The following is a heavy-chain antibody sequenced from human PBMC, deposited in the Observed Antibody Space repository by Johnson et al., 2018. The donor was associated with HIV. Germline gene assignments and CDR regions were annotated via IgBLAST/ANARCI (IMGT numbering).Heavy chain of an antibody. CDR2: IRSKANSYAT. V-gene: IGHV3-73*01. J-gene: IGHJ3*02. CDR3: ARAQLIFPKNAFDI. Sequence: VQLVESGGGLVKPGGSLRLSCAASGFTFSNAWMSWVRQASGKGLEWVGRIRSKANSYATAYAASVKGRFTISRDDSKNTAYLQMNSLKTEDTAVYYCARAQLIFPKNAFDIWGQGTMVTVSS. D-gene: IGHD3-3*02. CDR1: GFTFSNAW.